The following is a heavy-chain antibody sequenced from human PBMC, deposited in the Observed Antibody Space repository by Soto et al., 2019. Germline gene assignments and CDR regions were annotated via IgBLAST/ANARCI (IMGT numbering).Heavy chain of an antibody. Sequence: SVKVSCKSSGGTFSSHSINWVRQAPGQGLEWMGGIIPIFGPANFAKKFQGRVTITADESTTTAYMELSSLTSEDTAVYYCATASFTRTGASIGSHYNAMDVWGQGTTVTVSS. CDR1: GGTFSSHS. J-gene: IGHJ6*02. D-gene: IGHD6-19*01. CDR3: ATASFTRTGASIGSHYNAMDV. CDR2: IIPIFGPA. V-gene: IGHV1-69*13.